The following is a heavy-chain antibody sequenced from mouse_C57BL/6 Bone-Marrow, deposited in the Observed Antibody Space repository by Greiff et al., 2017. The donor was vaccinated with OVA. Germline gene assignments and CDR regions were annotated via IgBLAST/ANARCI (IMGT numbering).Heavy chain of an antibody. CDR2: IYPSDSET. Sequence: QVQLQQPGAELVRPGSSVKLSCKASGYTFTSYWMDWVKQRPGQGLEWIGNIYPSDSETHYNQKFKDKATLTVDKSSSTAYMQLSSLTSEDSAVYYCARDNDGWYFDVWGTGTTVTVSS. CDR3: ARDNDGWYFDV. D-gene: IGHD2-4*01. J-gene: IGHJ1*03. CDR1: GYTFTSYW. V-gene: IGHV1-61*01.